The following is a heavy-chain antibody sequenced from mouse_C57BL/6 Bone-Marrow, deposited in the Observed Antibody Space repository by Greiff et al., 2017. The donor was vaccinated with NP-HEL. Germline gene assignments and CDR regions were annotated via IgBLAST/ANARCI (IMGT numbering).Heavy chain of an antibody. D-gene: IGHD1-1*01. Sequence: VQLQQSGAELVKPGASVKLSCTAPCFTRQAYSMHWLKTRPSPCLGWIGRIDPEDGETKYAPKFQGKATITADTSSNTAYLQLSSLTSEDTAVYYCARGIITTVRGVDYWGQGTTLTVSS. J-gene: IGHJ2*01. CDR3: ARGIITTVRGVDY. CDR2: IDPEDGET. CDR1: CFTRQAYS. V-gene: IGHV14-2*01.